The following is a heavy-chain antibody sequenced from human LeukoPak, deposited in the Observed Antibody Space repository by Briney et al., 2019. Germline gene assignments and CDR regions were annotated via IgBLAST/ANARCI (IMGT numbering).Heavy chain of an antibody. D-gene: IGHD6-13*01. Sequence: SQTLSLTCTVSGGSISSGSYYWSWIRQPAGKGLEWIGRIYTSGSTNYNPSLKSRVPISEDTSKNQFSLKLSSVTAADTAVYYCARDTAAATYYYYGMDVWGQGTTVTVSS. CDR2: IYTSGST. CDR1: GGSISSGSYY. J-gene: IGHJ6*02. CDR3: ARDTAAATYYYYGMDV. V-gene: IGHV4-61*02.